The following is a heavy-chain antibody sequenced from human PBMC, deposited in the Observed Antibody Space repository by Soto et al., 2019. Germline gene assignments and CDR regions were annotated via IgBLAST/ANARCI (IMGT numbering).Heavy chain of an antibody. CDR3: TTGTTTIIRVDY. CDR1: GFIFSNAW. Sequence: EVQLVESGGGLVKPGGSLRLSCTASGFIFSNAWMSWVRQAPGKGLEWVGRIKSKTDGGTTDYAAPVKGRFSISRDDSKTTLFLQMKSLKTEDTAVYYCTTGTTTIIRVDYWGQGTLVTVSS. D-gene: IGHD3-10*01. V-gene: IGHV3-15*01. CDR2: IKSKTDGGTT. J-gene: IGHJ4*02.